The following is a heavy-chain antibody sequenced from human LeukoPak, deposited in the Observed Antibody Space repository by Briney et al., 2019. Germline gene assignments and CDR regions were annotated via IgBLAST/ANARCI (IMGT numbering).Heavy chain of an antibody. Sequence: SETLSLTCAVSGGSISSGSYYWSWIRQPAGKGREWIGRIYTSGSTNYNPSLKSRVTISVDTSKNQFSLKLSSVTAADTAVYYCARGGTRFDPWGQGTLVTVSS. J-gene: IGHJ5*02. D-gene: IGHD2-2*01. V-gene: IGHV4-61*02. CDR2: IYTSGST. CDR3: ARGGTRFDP. CDR1: GGSISSGSYY.